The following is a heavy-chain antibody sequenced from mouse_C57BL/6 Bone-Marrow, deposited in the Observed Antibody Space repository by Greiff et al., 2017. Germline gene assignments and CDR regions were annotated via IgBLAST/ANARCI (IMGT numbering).Heavy chain of an antibody. J-gene: IGHJ2*01. CDR1: GYTFTSYT. V-gene: IGHV1-4*01. D-gene: IGHD3-3*01. CDR3: ARSGAVPRDY. CDR2: INPSSGYT. Sequence: VQLQASGAELARPGASVKMSCKASGYTFTSYTMHWVKQRPGQGLEWIGYINPSSGYTKYNQKFKDKATLTADKSSSTAYMQLSSLTSEYSAVYYCARSGAVPRDYWGQGTTLTVSS.